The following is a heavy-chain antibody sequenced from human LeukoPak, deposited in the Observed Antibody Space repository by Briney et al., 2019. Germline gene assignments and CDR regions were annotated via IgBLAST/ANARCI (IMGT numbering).Heavy chain of an antibody. CDR1: GGSISSYY. D-gene: IGHD4-23*01. Sequence: PSETLSLTCTVSGGSISSYYWSWIRQPAGKGLEWIGRIYTSGSTNSHPSLKSRVTMSVDTSKNQCSLKLSSVTAADTAVYYCARAGGNSLYYYYGMDVWGQGTTVTVSS. V-gene: IGHV4-4*07. CDR2: IYTSGST. J-gene: IGHJ6*02. CDR3: ARAGGNSLYYYYGMDV.